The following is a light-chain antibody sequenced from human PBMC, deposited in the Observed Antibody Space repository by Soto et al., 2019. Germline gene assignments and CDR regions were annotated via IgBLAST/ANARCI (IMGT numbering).Light chain of an antibody. CDR3: QQYYSYPGFT. V-gene: IGKV1-8*01. Sequence: AIRMTQSPSSLSASTGDRVTITCRASQGISSYLAWYQQKPGEAPKLLIYAASTLQSGVPSRFSGSGSGTDFTLTISCLQSEDFATYYCQQYYSYPGFTFGPGTKVDIK. CDR2: AAS. CDR1: QGISSY. J-gene: IGKJ3*01.